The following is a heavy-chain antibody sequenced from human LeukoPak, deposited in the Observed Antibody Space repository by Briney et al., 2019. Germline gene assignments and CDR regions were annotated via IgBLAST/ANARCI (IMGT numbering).Heavy chain of an antibody. CDR3: ARDSGVVVAATTNFDY. J-gene: IGHJ4*02. Sequence: GGSLRLSCAASGFTFGSYGMHWVRQAPGKGLEWVAVIWYDGSNKYYADSVKGRFTISRDNSKNTLYLQMNSLRAEDTAVYYCARDSGVVVAATTNFDYWGQGTLVTVSS. CDR1: GFTFGSYG. D-gene: IGHD2-15*01. CDR2: IWYDGSNK. V-gene: IGHV3-33*01.